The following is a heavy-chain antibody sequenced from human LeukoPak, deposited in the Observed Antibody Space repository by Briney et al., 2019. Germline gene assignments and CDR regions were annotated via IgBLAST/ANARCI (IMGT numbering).Heavy chain of an antibody. CDR1: GFTVSSYY. Sequence: GGSLRLSCAASGFTVSSYYRSWFRQAPGKGLEWFSVIYSGGNTNTYYADSVKGRFTISRDNSKNMLYFQMNSLRAEDTAVYYCVKDWGERPGHWGQGTLVTVSS. CDR2: IYSGGNTNT. V-gene: IGHV3-66*01. D-gene: IGHD3-16*01. J-gene: IGHJ4*02. CDR3: VKDWGERPGH.